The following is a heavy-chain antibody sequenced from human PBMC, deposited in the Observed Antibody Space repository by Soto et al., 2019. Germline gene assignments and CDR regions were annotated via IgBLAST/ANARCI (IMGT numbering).Heavy chain of an antibody. CDR2: ILHDGNNK. Sequence: QVQLVESGGGVVQPGRSLRLSCAASGFTFSNYIMHWVRQAPGKGLEWVAIILHDGNNKYYADSVKGRFTISRENSKKTVLLQMTSLRTEDTAIYYCARDDEGGSYCDLGYWGQGTLVTVSS. V-gene: IGHV3-30-3*01. J-gene: IGHJ4*02. CDR3: ARDDEGGSYCDLGY. CDR1: GFTFSNYI. D-gene: IGHD3-10*01.